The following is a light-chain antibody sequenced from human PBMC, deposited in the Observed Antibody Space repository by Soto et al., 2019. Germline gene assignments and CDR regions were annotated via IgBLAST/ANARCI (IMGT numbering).Light chain of an antibody. J-gene: IGLJ6*01. CDR3: SSYSSSSTFYV. V-gene: IGLV2-14*01. CDR1: SSDVGGYDY. CDR2: EVS. Sequence: QSVLTQPASVSGSPGQSITISCTGTSSDVGGYDYVSWYQQYPGKAPKLIIYEVSNRPSGVSNRFSGSKYGDTASLTISGLRAEDEADHYCSSYSSSSTFYVFGGGTKLTV.